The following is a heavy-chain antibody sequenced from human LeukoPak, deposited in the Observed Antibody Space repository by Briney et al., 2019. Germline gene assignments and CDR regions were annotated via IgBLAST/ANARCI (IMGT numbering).Heavy chain of an antibody. CDR3: ARSDGLLWFGALAPTLNCFDP. V-gene: IGHV1-18*01. CDR1: GYTFTSYG. D-gene: IGHD3-10*01. CDR2: ISAYNGNT. Sequence: ASVKVSCKAAGYTFTSYGISWVRQAPGQGLEWMGWISAYNGNTNYAQKFQGRVTITRNTSISTAYMELSSLRSEDTAVYYGARSDGLLWFGALAPTLNCFDPWGQGTLVTVSS. J-gene: IGHJ5*02.